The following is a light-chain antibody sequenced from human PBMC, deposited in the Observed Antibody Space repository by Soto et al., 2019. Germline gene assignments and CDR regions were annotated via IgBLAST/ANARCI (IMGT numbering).Light chain of an antibody. J-gene: IGKJ4*01. CDR1: QSVSSSY. Sequence: EIVLTQSPGTLSLSPGERATLSCRASQSVSSSYLAWYQQKPGQAPRLLIYSASSRATGIPDRFSGRGSGTDFTLTISRLEPEDFAVYYCQQYGSSLLTFGGGTKVDIK. CDR3: QQYGSSLLT. V-gene: IGKV3-20*01. CDR2: SAS.